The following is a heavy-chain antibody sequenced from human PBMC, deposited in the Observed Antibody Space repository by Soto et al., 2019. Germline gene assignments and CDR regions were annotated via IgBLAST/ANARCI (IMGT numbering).Heavy chain of an antibody. CDR2: ISGSGGST. CDR1: GFTFSSYA. V-gene: IGHV3-23*01. J-gene: IGHJ6*02. CDR3: AKSIVATIKSYYYGMDV. Sequence: GGSLRLSCAASGFTFSSYAMSWVRQAPGKGLEWVSAISGSGGSTYYADSVKGRFTISRDNSKNTLYLQMNSLRAEDTAVYYCAKSIVATIKSYYYGMDVWGQGTTVTVSS. D-gene: IGHD5-12*01.